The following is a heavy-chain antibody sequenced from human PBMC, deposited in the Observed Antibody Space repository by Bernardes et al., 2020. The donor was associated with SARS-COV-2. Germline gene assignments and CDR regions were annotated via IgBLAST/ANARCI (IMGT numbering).Heavy chain of an antibody. D-gene: IGHD3-16*01. CDR3: ARRRLGDYFDY. CDR2: IYYGGRM. Sequence: SETLSLTCTVSGGSISSSSYYWGWIRQPPGKGLEWIGSIYYGGRMYYNPSLKSRVTIPVDMSKNQFSLKLSSVTAADTAVYYCARRRLGDYFDYWGQGTLVTVSS. CDR1: GGSISSSSYY. V-gene: IGHV4-39*01. J-gene: IGHJ4*02.